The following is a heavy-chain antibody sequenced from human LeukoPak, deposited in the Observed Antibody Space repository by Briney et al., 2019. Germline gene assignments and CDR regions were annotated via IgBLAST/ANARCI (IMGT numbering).Heavy chain of an antibody. CDR3: ATLRRSGWYIGD. CDR2: INPYSGGT. D-gene: IGHD6-19*01. CDR1: GCTFSDYY. J-gene: IGHJ4*02. V-gene: IGHV1-2*02. Sequence: ASVKVSCKASGCTFSDYYMHWVRQAPGQGLEWMGWINPYSGGTNYAEEFQGRVTMTRDTSMTTAYMELSSLRSDDTAMYYCATLRRSGWYIGDWGQGTLVTVSS.